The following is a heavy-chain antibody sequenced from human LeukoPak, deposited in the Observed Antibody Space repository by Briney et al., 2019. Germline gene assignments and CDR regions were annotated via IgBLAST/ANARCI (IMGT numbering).Heavy chain of an antibody. Sequence: GGSLRLSCAASGFTFSSYAMSWVRQAPGKGLEWVSAISGSGGSTYYADSVKGRFTISRDNSKNTLYLQMNSLRAEDTAVYYCAKDRYGSGSLKPYYFDYWGQGTLVTVSS. V-gene: IGHV3-23*01. CDR1: GFTFSSYA. CDR2: ISGSGGST. J-gene: IGHJ4*02. CDR3: AKDRYGSGSLKPYYFDY. D-gene: IGHD3-10*01.